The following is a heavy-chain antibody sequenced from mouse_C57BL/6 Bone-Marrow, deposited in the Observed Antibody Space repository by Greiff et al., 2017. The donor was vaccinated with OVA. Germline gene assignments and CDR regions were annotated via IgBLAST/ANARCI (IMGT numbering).Heavy chain of an antibody. J-gene: IGHJ1*03. D-gene: IGHD2-3*01. CDR2: IYPGGGYT. Sequence: QVQLQQSGAELVRPGTSVKMSCKASGYTFTNYWIGWAKQRPGHGLEWIGDIYPGGGYTNYNEKFKGKATLTADKSSSTAYMQFSSLTSEDSASYYCARYDGYYGYFDVWGTGTTVTVSS. CDR3: ARYDGYYGYFDV. CDR1: GYTFTNYW. V-gene: IGHV1-63*01.